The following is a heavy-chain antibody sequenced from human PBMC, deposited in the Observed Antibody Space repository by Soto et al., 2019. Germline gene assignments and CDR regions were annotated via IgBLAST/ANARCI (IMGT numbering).Heavy chain of an antibody. J-gene: IGHJ4*02. CDR2: INPSGGST. Sequence: ASVKVSCKASGYTFTSYYMHWVRQAPGQGLEWMGIINPSGGSTSYAQKFQGRVTMTRDTSTSTVYMELSSLRSEDTAVYYCASLFRDGYNSGYFEYWGQGTLVTVSS. D-gene: IGHD5-12*01. CDR1: GYTFTSYY. CDR3: ASLFRDGYNSGYFEY. V-gene: IGHV1-46*01.